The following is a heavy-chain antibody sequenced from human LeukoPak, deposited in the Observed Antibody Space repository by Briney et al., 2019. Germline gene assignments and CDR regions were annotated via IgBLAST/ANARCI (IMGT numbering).Heavy chain of an antibody. V-gene: IGHV3-21*01. CDR2: ISSSSSYI. Sequence: GGSLRLSCAASGFTFSSYSMNWVRQAPGKGLEWVSSISSSSSYIYYADSVKGRFTISRDNAKNSLYLQMNSLRAEDTAVYYCAREKGSSHIVVVTAPVDPWGQGTLVTVSS. CDR3: AREKGSSHIVVVTAPVDP. D-gene: IGHD2-21*02. CDR1: GFTFSSYS. J-gene: IGHJ5*02.